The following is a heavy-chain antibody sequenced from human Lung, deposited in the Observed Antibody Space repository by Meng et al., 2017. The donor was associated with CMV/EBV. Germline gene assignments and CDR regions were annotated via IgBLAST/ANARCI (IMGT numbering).Heavy chain of an antibody. Sequence: VQLLGPGLGLVQASQSLSLTCTGGGASISRCYWSWIRQPAGKGLKWIRSINTSGNTNPNPYLKSRITMSIDTSKNQFTLKLSSVTAADAAVYYCARGSRDEAFQHWGQGTLVTVSS. CDR2: INTSGNT. CDR3: ARGSRDEAFQH. V-gene: IGHV4-4*07. D-gene: IGHD5-24*01. CDR1: GASISRCY. J-gene: IGHJ1*01.